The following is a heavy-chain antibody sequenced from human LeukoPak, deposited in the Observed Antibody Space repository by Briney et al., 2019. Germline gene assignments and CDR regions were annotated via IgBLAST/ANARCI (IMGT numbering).Heavy chain of an antibody. J-gene: IGHJ4*02. CDR1: GYTVTSYY. V-gene: IGHV1-46*01. CDR3: ARDQEGFDY. Sequence: ASVEVSCKASGYTVTSYYIHWVRQAPGQGLEWMGMIYPRDGSTSYAQKFQGRVTVTRDTSTSTVHMELSGLRSEDTAVYYCARDQEGFDYWGQGTLVTVSS. CDR2: IYPRDGST.